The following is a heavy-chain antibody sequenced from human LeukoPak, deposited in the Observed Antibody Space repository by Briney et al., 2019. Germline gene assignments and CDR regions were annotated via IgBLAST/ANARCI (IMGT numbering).Heavy chain of an antibody. V-gene: IGHV1-46*01. CDR1: GYSFTSYY. Sequence: ASVKVSCKASGYSFTSYYMHWVRQAPGQGLERMGIINPSGGSTSYAQKFQGRVTMTRDTSTSTVYMELSSLRSEDTAVYYCARSYYGDYGLFDYWGQGTLVTVSS. CDR3: ARSYYGDYGLFDY. D-gene: IGHD4-17*01. CDR2: INPSGGST. J-gene: IGHJ4*02.